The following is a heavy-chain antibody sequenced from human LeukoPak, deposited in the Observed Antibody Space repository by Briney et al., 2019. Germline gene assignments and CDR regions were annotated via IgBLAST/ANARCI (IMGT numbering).Heavy chain of an antibody. CDR3: ARQESVVSYFDY. J-gene: IGHJ4*02. Sequence: GGSLRLSCAASGFTVSINYMSWVRQAPGKGVEGVSVIYSGGRTSYAHSVKGRFTISRDNYKNTLYLQMNSLRAEDTAVYYCARQESVVSYFDYWGQGTLVTVSS. V-gene: IGHV3-66*04. CDR1: GFTVSINY. CDR2: IYSGGRT.